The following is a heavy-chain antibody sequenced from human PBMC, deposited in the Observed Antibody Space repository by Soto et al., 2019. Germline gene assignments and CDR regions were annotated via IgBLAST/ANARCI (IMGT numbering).Heavy chain of an antibody. CDR1: GYMFTSHY. J-gene: IGHJ3*02. CDR2: INPSGGST. V-gene: IGHV1-46*01. CDR3: ARDRVPVSGRYAFDI. Sequence: QVQLVQSGAEVKKPGASVKVSCKASGYMFTSHYMHWLRQAPGQGLEWMGIINPSGGSTAYAQKFQGRVTVTRDTSTSTVYMELSSLRSEDTAVYYCARDRVPVSGRYAFDIWGQGTMVTVSS.